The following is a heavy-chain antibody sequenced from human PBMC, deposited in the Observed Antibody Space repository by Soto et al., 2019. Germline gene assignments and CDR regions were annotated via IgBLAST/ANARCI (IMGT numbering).Heavy chain of an antibody. V-gene: IGHV4-38-2*01. CDR1: GEYISNGYY. CDR2: IFHSGTT. Sequence: SETLSLTCAVSGEYISNGYYWAWIRQPPGKWLEWIGSIFHSGTTYYNPYIKSRVKIAVDTYKNQFSLKLSSVTAADTAIYYCVSQRPNVLTQSSFEYWGPGAMVT. J-gene: IGHJ4*02. D-gene: IGHD6-25*01. CDR3: VSQRPNVLTQSSFEY.